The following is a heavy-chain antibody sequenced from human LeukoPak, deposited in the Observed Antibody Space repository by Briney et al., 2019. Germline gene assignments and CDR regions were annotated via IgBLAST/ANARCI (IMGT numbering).Heavy chain of an antibody. CDR1: GFTFSSYA. CDR3: VREMGSSSYVFDF. CDR2: TNKDGSGT. V-gene: IGHV3-74*01. D-gene: IGHD6-13*01. Sequence: PGGSLRLSCAASGFTFSSYAMHWVRQAPGKGLVWVSRTNKDGSGTTYADSVKGRFTVSRDNAKNTLLLQMNSLRAEDTAVYHCVREMGSSSYVFDFWGQGTMVTVSS. J-gene: IGHJ3*01.